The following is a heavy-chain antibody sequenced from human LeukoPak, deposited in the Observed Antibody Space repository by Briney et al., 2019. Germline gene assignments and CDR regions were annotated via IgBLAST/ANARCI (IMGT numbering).Heavy chain of an antibody. V-gene: IGHV3-23*01. J-gene: IGHJ4*02. D-gene: IGHD1-26*01. CDR3: AKGGVGYSGSYYVGY. CDR2: ISGSGGST. Sequence: GGSLRLSCAASGFTFSSYAMSWVRQAPGKGLEWVSAISGSGGSTYYADSVKGRFTISRDNSKNTLYLQMNSLRAEDTAVYYCAKGGVGYSGSYYVGYWGQGTLVTVAS. CDR1: GFTFSSYA.